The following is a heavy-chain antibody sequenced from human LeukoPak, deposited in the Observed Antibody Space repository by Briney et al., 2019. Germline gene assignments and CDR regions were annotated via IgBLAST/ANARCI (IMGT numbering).Heavy chain of an antibody. J-gene: IGHJ6*02. D-gene: IGHD3-9*01. CDR3: ATYPTLRYFDWLSYYYYYGMDV. CDR1: GYTLTELS. CDR2: FDPEDGET. V-gene: IGHV1-24*01. Sequence: ASVKVSCKVSGYTLTELSMHWVRQAPGKGLEWMGGFDPEDGETIYAQKVQGRVTMTEDTSTDTAYMELSSLRSEDTAVYYCATYPTLRYFDWLSYYYYYGMDVWGQGTTVTVSS.